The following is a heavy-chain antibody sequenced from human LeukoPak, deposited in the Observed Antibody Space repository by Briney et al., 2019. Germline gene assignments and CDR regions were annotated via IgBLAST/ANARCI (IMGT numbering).Heavy chain of an antibody. J-gene: IGHJ3*02. Sequence: GGSLRLSCAASGFTFTNYHMDWVRQAPGKGVEWVSFLSSSSDYTSYADSVKGRFTISRDNAKNSLFLQMNSLRAEDTAIYYCAKRKYSDSDLRAFDIRGQGTMVTVSS. V-gene: IGHV3-21*01. CDR1: GFTFTNYH. CDR3: AKRKYSDSDLRAFDI. CDR2: LSSSSDYT. D-gene: IGHD5-12*01.